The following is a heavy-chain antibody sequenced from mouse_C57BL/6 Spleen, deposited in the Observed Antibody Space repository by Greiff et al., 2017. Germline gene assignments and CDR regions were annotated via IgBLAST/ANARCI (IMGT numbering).Heavy chain of an antibody. CDR2: IYPSDGET. D-gene: IGHD2-4*01. Sequence: QVQLQQPGAELVRPGSSVKLSCKASGYTFTSYWMDWVKQRPGQGLEWIGNIYPSDGETHYNQKFKDKATLTVDKSSSTAYMQLSSLTSEDSAVYYCARKDDYDYDGDFAYWGQGTLVTVSA. V-gene: IGHV1-61*01. CDR1: GYTFTSYW. J-gene: IGHJ3*01. CDR3: ARKDDYDYDGDFAY.